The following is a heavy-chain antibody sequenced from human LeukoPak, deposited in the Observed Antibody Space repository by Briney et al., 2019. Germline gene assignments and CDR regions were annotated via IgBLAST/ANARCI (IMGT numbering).Heavy chain of an antibody. V-gene: IGHV4-59*01. J-gene: IGHJ4*02. D-gene: IGHD4-17*01. Sequence: SETLSLTCTVSGGSISGSYWRWIRQPPGKGLEWIAYMYNSGSTNYNPSPKSRVTISIDTSKNQFSLKLSSLTAADTAIYYCARGIESYGDYGYWGQGILVTVSS. CDR3: ARGIESYGDYGY. CDR1: GGSISGSY. CDR2: MYNSGST.